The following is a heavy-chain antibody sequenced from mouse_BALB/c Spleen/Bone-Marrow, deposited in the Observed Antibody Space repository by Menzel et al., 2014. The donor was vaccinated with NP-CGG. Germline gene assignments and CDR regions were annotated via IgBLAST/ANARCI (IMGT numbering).Heavy chain of an antibody. V-gene: IGHV7-3*02. J-gene: IGHJ2*01. CDR1: GFTFTDYY. CDR2: IRNKANGYTT. CDR3: ARDKGRVFFDY. Sequence: EVKLQESGGGLVLLGGSLRLSCATSGFTFTDYYMNWVRQPPGKALEWLGFIRNKANGYTTEYSASVKSRFTISRDNSQNILYLQMNTLRADDSATYYCARDKGRVFFDYWGQGTTLTVSS.